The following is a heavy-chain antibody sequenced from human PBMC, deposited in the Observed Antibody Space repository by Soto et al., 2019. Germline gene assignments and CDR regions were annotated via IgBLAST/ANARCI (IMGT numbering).Heavy chain of an antibody. J-gene: IGHJ5*02. CDR1: GGSISSYY. CDR2: IYYSGST. D-gene: IGHD4-17*01. Sequence: NPSETLSLTCTVSGGSISSYYWSWIRQPPGKGLEWIGYIYYSGSTNYNPSLKSRVTISVDTSKNQFSLKLSSVTAADTAVYYCARGITTFTVTTIWFDPWGQGTLVTVSS. CDR3: ARGITTFTVTTIWFDP. V-gene: IGHV4-59*01.